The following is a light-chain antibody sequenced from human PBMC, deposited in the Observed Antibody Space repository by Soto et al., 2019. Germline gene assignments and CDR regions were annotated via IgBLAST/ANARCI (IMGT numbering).Light chain of an antibody. V-gene: IGKV3-11*01. CDR2: DAS. CDR1: QSVSSY. CDR3: QQRSNWPPKYT. J-gene: IGKJ2*01. Sequence: EIVLTQSPATLSLSPGERATLSCRASQSVSSYLAWYQQKPGQSPRLLIYDASNRATGIPARFSGSGSGTDFTLTISSLEPEDFAVYYCQQRSNWPPKYTFGRGTKLEIK.